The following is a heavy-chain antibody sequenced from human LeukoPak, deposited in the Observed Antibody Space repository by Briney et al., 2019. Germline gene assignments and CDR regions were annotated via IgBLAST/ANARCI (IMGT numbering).Heavy chain of an antibody. V-gene: IGHV3-7*01. Sequence: GSLRLSCAASRFTLSTYWMSWVRQAPGKGLEWVAHVKQDGSQEYYVDSVKGRFTISRDSAKNSLYLQMNSLRAEDTAVYYCARGVPYDSWSGPHYSDYWGQGTLVTVSS. D-gene: IGHD3-3*01. J-gene: IGHJ4*02. CDR2: VKQDGSQE. CDR1: RFTLSTYW. CDR3: ARGVPYDSWSGPHYSDY.